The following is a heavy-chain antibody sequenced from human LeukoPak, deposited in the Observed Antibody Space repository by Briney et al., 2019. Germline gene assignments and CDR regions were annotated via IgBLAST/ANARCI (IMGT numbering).Heavy chain of an antibody. CDR2: IYYSGST. D-gene: IGHD3-3*01. V-gene: IGHV4-39*01. Sequence: SETLSLTCTVSGGSISSSSYYWGWIRQPPGKGLEWIGSIYYSGSTYNNPSLKSRVTISVDTSKNQFSLKLSSVTAADTAVYYCARGPQLYYDFWSGYYMGVPDYYYGMDVWGQGTTVTVSS. CDR1: GGSISSSSYY. J-gene: IGHJ6*02. CDR3: ARGPQLYYDFWSGYYMGVPDYYYGMDV.